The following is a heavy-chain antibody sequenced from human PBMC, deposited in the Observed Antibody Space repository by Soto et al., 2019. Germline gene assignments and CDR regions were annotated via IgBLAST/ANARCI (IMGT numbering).Heavy chain of an antibody. CDR1: GGTFSSYA. Sequence: QVQLVQSGAEVKKPESSVKVSCKASGGTFSSYAISWVRQAPGQGLEWMGGIIPIFGTANYAQKFQGRVTITADESTSTAYNEVSSLRTEDTGVYFCASAKGGITMVRGVPYYYYYGMDVWGQGTTVTVSS. V-gene: IGHV1-69*01. D-gene: IGHD3-10*01. CDR3: ASAKGGITMVRGVPYYYYYGMDV. CDR2: IIPIFGTA. J-gene: IGHJ6*02.